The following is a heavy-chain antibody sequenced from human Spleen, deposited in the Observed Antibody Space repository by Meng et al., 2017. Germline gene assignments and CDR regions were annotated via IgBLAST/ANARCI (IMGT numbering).Heavy chain of an antibody. D-gene: IGHD3-10*01. V-gene: IGHV4-34*01. CDR2: INYSGTT. CDR1: GGSFSGYY. CDR3: ARRAVRGDIDY. J-gene: IGHJ4*01. Sequence: QVQLQQWGAGLLKPSETLSLTCAVYGGSFSGYYWSWIRQPPGKGLEWMGSINYSGTTYYHSSLKSRVTISVDTSKMQFSLRLTSVTAADTAVYYCARRAVRGDIDYWGHGTLVTVSS.